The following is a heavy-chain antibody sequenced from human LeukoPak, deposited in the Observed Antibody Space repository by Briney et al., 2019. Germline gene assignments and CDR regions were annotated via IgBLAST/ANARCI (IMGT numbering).Heavy chain of an antibody. Sequence: GGSLRLSCAASGFTFSSYWMHWVRQAPGKGLVWVSRINSDGSSTSYADSVKSRFTISRDNAKNTLYLQMNSLRAEDTAVYYCAREVIVVVPAAINWFDPWGQGTLVTVSS. CDR2: INSDGSST. CDR1: GFTFSSYW. V-gene: IGHV3-74*01. D-gene: IGHD2-2*01. J-gene: IGHJ5*02. CDR3: AREVIVVVPAAINWFDP.